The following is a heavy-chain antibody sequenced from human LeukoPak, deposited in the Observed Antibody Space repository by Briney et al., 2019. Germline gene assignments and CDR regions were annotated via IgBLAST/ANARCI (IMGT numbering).Heavy chain of an antibody. V-gene: IGHV3-74*01. J-gene: IGHJ4*02. Sequence: GGSLRLSCAASGFTFSSYWMNWVRQAPGKGLVWVSRINSDGSNTKYADSVKGRFTISRDNAKNTLYLQMNSLRGEDTAVYYWAKDARRTFGLSSGLYRGSYYFDYWGQGTLVTVSS. D-gene: IGHD6-19*01. CDR1: GFTFSSYW. CDR3: AKDARRTFGLSSGLYRGSYYFDY. CDR2: INSDGSNT.